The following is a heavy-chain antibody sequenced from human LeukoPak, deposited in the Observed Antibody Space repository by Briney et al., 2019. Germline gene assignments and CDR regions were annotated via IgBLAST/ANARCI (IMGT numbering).Heavy chain of an antibody. CDR2: TYTSGST. V-gene: IGHV4-4*07. CDR1: GGFISSYY. CDR3: AGGGYCSGGNCYSDAFDI. Sequence: SETLSLTCTVSGGFISSYYWSWIRQPAGKGLQWIGRTYTSGSTNYNPSLKSRVTMSVDTSRNQFSLRLYSVTAADTAVYYCAGGGYCSGGNCYSDAFDIWGQGTMVTVSS. D-gene: IGHD2-15*01. J-gene: IGHJ3*02.